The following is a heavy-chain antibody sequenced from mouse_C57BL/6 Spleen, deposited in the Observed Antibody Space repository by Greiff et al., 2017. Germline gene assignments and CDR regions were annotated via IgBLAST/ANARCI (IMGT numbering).Heavy chain of an antibody. CDR2: INPSNGGT. CDR3: ASSPYYGSSYWYFDV. V-gene: IGHV1-53*01. CDR1: GYTFTSYW. Sequence: QVQLQQPGTELVKPGASVKLSCKASGYTFTSYWMHWVKQRPRQGLEWIGNINPSNGGTNYNEKFKSKATLTVDKSSSTAYMQLSSLTSEDSAVYYCASSPYYGSSYWYFDVWGTGTTVTVSS. D-gene: IGHD1-1*01. J-gene: IGHJ1*03.